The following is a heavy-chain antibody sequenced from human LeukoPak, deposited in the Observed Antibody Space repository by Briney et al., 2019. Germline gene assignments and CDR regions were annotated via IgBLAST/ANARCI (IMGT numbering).Heavy chain of an antibody. CDR3: ARGGARLDYYGSGSYRWFDP. CDR1: GSTFTNHG. J-gene: IGHJ5*02. CDR2: ISTYNGHT. V-gene: IGHV1-18*01. Sequence: APVKVSCKVSGSTFTNHGISWVREAPGQGLEWMGWISTYNGHTNYAQKFQGRVTMTRDTSISTAYMELSRLRSDDTAVYYCARGGARLDYYGSGSYRWFDPWGQGTLVTVSS. D-gene: IGHD3-10*01.